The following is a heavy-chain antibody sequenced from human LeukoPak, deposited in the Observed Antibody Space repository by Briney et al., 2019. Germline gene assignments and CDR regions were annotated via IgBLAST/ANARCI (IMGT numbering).Heavy chain of an antibody. CDR2: IYHSGST. Sequence: SETLSLTCTVSGCSIGSGYYWGWIRQPPGKGLEWIGSIYHSGSTYYNPSLKSRVTISVDTSKNQFSLKLSSVTAADTAVYYCARERIAAANNWFDPWGQGTLVTVSS. CDR1: GCSIGSGYY. V-gene: IGHV4-38-2*02. CDR3: ARERIAAANNWFDP. D-gene: IGHD6-13*01. J-gene: IGHJ5*02.